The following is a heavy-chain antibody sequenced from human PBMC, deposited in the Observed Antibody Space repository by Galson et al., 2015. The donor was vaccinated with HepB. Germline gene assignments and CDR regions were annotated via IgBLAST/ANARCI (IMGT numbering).Heavy chain of an antibody. J-gene: IGHJ6*04. CDR1: GFTFRNYG. CDR3: AKDGAFCSNGVCGMDV. CDR2: ISFDGSHK. D-gene: IGHD2-8*01. V-gene: IGHV3-30*18. Sequence: SLRLSCAASGFTFRNYGMHWVRQAPGKGLEWVAVISFDGSHKYYADSVKGRFSISRDNSKNTLYLHMNSLRVEDTAVYYCAKDGAFCSNGVCGMDVWGKGTTITVSS.